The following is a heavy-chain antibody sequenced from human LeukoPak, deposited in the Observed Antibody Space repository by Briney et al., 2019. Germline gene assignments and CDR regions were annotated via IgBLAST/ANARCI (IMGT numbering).Heavy chain of an antibody. CDR2: IYYGGST. D-gene: IGHD3-10*01. CDR3: ACTMVRGVFDAFDI. CDR1: GGSISSYY. V-gene: IGHV4-59*01. Sequence: PSETLSLTCTVSGGSISSYYWSWIRQPPGKGLEWIGYIYYGGSTNYNPSLKSRVTISVDTSKNQFSLKLSSVTAADTAVYYCACTMVRGVFDAFDIWGQGTMVTVSS. J-gene: IGHJ3*02.